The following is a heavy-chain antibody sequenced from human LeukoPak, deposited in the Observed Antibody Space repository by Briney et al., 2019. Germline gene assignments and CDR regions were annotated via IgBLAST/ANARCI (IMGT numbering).Heavy chain of an antibody. V-gene: IGHV4-34*01. Sequence: SETLSLTCAVYGGSFSGYYWSWLRQPPGKGLEWLGEINHSGSTNYNPSLKSRVTISVDTSKNQFSLKLSSVTGADTAVYYCARGRVDDYGDYVDYGGQGTLVTVSS. CDR3: ARGRVDDYGDYVDY. D-gene: IGHD4-17*01. J-gene: IGHJ4*02. CDR1: GGSFSGYY. CDR2: INHSGST.